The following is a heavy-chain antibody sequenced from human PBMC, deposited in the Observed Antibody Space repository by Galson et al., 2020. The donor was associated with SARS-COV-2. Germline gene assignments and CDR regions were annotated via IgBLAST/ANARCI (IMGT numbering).Heavy chain of an antibody. Sequence: GGSLRLSCAASGFTFSFYAMHWARQAPGKGLERVAVISYDGSNKHYADSGKGRSTISMDNSRNTLYLQTNSLRTEDTAVYYCARVWAHYDSSGYLRANDAFDIWGQGTMVTVSS. CDR1: GFTFSFYA. CDR3: ARVWAHYDSSGYLRANDAFDI. D-gene: IGHD3-22*01. J-gene: IGHJ3*02. V-gene: IGHV3-30-3*01. CDR2: ISYDGSNK.